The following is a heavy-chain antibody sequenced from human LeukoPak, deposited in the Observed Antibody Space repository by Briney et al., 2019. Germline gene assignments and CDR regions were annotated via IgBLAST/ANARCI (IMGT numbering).Heavy chain of an antibody. CDR2: IKEDGSEK. CDR3: ARGYLAGIDY. J-gene: IGHJ4*02. V-gene: IGHV3-7*01. CDR1: GFTFSTYW. Sequence: GGSLRPSCAASGFTFSTYWMSWVRQAPGKGLEWVANIKEDGSEKYYVDSVKGQFTISRDNAKNSLYLQMNSLRAEDTAVYYCARGYLAGIDYWGQGTLVTVSS. D-gene: IGHD1-14*01.